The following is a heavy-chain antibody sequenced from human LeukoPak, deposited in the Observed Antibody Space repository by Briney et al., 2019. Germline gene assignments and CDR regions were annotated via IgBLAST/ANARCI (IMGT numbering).Heavy chain of an antibody. J-gene: IGHJ6*02. CDR3: ARNTGYSSSWSYGMDV. CDR2: IYSGGST. CDR1: GFTVSSNY. D-gene: IGHD6-13*01. V-gene: IGHV3-66*01. Sequence: GGSLRLSCAASGFTVSSNYMSWVRQAPGKGLEWVSVIYSGGSTYYADSVKGRFTISRDNSKNTLYLQMNSLRAEDTAVYYCARNTGYSSSWSYGMDVWGQGTTVTVSS.